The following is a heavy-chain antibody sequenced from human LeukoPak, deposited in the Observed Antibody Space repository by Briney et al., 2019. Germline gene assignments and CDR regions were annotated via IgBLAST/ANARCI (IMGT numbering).Heavy chain of an antibody. D-gene: IGHD7-27*01. V-gene: IGHV1-2*02. Sequence: ASVKVSCKASGYTFTGYYMHWVRQAPGQGLEWTGWINPNSGGTNYAQKFQGRVTMTRDTSISTAYMELSRLRSDDTAVYYCAREVTGDPYYYYGMDVWGQGTTVTVSS. J-gene: IGHJ6*02. CDR1: GYTFTGYY. CDR2: INPNSGGT. CDR3: AREVTGDPYYYYGMDV.